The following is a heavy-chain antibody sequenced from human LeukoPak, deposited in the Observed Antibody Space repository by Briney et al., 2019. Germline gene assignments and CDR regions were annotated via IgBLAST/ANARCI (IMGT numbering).Heavy chain of an antibody. CDR3: ANSAYYDFYSGYLAY. Sequence: PGGSLRLSCAASGFTFSSYGMHWVRQAPGKGLEWVAFIRYDGSNKYYADSVKGRFTISRDNSKNTLYLQMNGLRAEDTAVYYCANSAYYDFYSGYLAYWGQGTLVTVSS. D-gene: IGHD3-3*01. CDR1: GFTFSSYG. CDR2: IRYDGSNK. J-gene: IGHJ4*02. V-gene: IGHV3-30*02.